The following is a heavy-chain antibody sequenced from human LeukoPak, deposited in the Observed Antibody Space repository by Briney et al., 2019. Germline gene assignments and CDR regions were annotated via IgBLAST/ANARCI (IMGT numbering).Heavy chain of an antibody. Sequence: ASVKVSCKASGYIFTNYYMHWVRQAPGQGLEWMGTINPSGGSTTYAQKFQGRVTMTRDTSTSTVYMELSSLRSEDTAVYYCARDHGSAYYRAPRHWGQGTLVTVSA. CDR2: INPSGGST. D-gene: IGHD3-10*01. J-gene: IGHJ4*02. CDR3: ARDHGSAYYRAPRH. CDR1: GYIFTNYY. V-gene: IGHV1-46*01.